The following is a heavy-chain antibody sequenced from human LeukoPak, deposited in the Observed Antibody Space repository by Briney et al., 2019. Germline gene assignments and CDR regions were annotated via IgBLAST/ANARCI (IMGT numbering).Heavy chain of an antibody. D-gene: IGHD5-18*01. V-gene: IGHV3-64D*06. J-gene: IGHJ4*02. CDR3: VITPRIQLWPADYFGY. CDR1: GFTFSTFA. CDR2: ISSNGEST. Sequence: PGGSLRLSCSVSGFTFSTFAMHWVRQAPGNGLEYVSSISSNGESTHYADSVKGRFTISRDNSRSTLYLQMSSLRAEDTAVYYCVITPRIQLWPADYFGYWGQGTLVTVSS.